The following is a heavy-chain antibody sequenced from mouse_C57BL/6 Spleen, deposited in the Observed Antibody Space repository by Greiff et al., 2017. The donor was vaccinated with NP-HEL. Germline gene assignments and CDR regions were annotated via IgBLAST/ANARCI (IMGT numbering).Heavy chain of an antibody. Sequence: VQLKESGPELVKPGASVKISCKASGYSFTGYYMNWVKQSPEKSLEWIGEINPSTGGTTYNQKFKAKATLTLDKSSSTAYMQLKSLTSEDSAVYYCARNDYDGAWFAYWGQGTLVTVSA. J-gene: IGHJ3*01. CDR1: GYSFTGYY. CDR2: INPSTGGT. CDR3: ARNDYDGAWFAY. D-gene: IGHD2-4*01. V-gene: IGHV1-42*01.